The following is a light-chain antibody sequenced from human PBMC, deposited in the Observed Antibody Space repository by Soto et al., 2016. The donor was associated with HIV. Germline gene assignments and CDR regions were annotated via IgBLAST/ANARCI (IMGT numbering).Light chain of an antibody. J-gene: IGLJ2*01. CDR3: QVWDSDTDYVI. Sequence: SYELAQPPSLSVAPGKTAKITCGGQNVENTRVHWYQQKAGQAPVLVVHDDSERPSGIPDRFSGSKSENTATLTINRVEAGDEADYYCQVWDSDTDYVIFGGGTKVTVL. CDR1: NVENTR. V-gene: IGLV3-21*01. CDR2: DDS.